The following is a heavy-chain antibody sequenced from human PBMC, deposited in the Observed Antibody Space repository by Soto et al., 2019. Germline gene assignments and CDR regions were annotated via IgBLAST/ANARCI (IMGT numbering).Heavy chain of an antibody. J-gene: IGHJ4*02. V-gene: IGHV3-48*01. D-gene: IGHD5-18*01. Sequence: EVQLVESGGGLVQPGGSLRLSCAASGFTFSSYSMNWVRQAPGKGLEWVSYISSSGSTIYYADSVKGRFTISRDNAKNSLYLQMNSLRAEDTAVYYCARDSGYSYGPLDYWGQGTLVTVSS. CDR3: ARDSGYSYGPLDY. CDR1: GFTFSSYS. CDR2: ISSSGSTI.